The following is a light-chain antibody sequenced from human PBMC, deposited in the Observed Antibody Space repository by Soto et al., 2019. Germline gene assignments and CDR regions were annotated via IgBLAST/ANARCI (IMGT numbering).Light chain of an antibody. CDR3: SSYTSSSTLVV. Sequence: QSALTQPASVSGSPGQSITISCTGTSSDVGGYNYVSWYQQHPCKAPKLMIYDVSNRPSGVSNRFSGSKSGNTASLTISGLQAEDEADYYCSSYTSSSTLVVFGGRTKLTVL. CDR1: SSDVGGYNY. J-gene: IGLJ2*01. V-gene: IGLV2-14*01. CDR2: DVS.